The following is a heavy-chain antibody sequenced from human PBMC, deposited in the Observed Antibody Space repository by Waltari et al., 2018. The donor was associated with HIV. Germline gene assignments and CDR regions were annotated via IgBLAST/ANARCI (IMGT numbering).Heavy chain of an antibody. CDR2: IYYSGRT. D-gene: IGHD2-2*01. CDR1: GGSISSSSYY. CDR3: ASPDAGYCSSTSCSYGMDV. Sequence: QLQLQESGPGLVKPSETLSLTCTVSGGSISSSSYYWGWIRQPPGKGLEWIGSIYYSGRTYSNPSLKSRVTISVDPSKNQFSLKLSSVTAADTAVYYCASPDAGYCSSTSCSYGMDVWGQGTTVTVSS. J-gene: IGHJ6*02. V-gene: IGHV4-39*07.